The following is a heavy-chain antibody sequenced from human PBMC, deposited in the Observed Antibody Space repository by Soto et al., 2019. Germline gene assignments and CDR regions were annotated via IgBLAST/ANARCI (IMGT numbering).Heavy chain of an antibody. Sequence: GGSLRLSCAASGFTFSSYAMSWVRQAPGKGLEWVSAISGSGGSTYYADSVKGRFTISRDNSKNTLYLQMNSLRAEDTAVYYCAEARARRQLWLWDFDYWGQGTLVTVSS. J-gene: IGHJ4*02. CDR2: ISGSGGST. CDR3: AEARARRQLWLWDFDY. CDR1: GFTFSSYA. D-gene: IGHD5-18*01. V-gene: IGHV3-23*01.